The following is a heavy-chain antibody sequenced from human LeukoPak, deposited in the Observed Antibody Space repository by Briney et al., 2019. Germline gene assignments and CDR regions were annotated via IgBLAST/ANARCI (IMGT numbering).Heavy chain of an antibody. CDR1: GFTFSNYW. J-gene: IGHJ4*02. Sequence: PGGSLRLSCVASGFTFSNYWMSWVRQTPGKGLEWVANIKEDGSEEHYVDSVKGRFTISRDNAENSLYLQMNSLRTEDTAVYYCARGYGSKDCWGQGTLVTVSS. D-gene: IGHD5-18*01. CDR3: ARGYGSKDC. V-gene: IGHV3-7*03. CDR2: IKEDGSEE.